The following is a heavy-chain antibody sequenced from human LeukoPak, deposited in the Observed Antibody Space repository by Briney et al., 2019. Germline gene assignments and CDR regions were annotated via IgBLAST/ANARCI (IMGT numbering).Heavy chain of an antibody. D-gene: IGHD1-1*01. CDR2: IIPIFGTA. CDR3: ARGPELERFDY. CDR1: GGTFNSYA. Sequence: GASVTVSCKASGGTFNSYAISWVRQAPGQGLEWMGGIIPIFGTANYAQKFQGRVTITTDESTSTAYVELSSLRSEDTAVYYCARGPELERFDYWGQGTLVTVSS. V-gene: IGHV1-69*05. J-gene: IGHJ4*02.